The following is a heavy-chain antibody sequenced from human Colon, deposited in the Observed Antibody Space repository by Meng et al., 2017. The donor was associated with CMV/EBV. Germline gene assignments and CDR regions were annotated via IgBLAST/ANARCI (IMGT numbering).Heavy chain of an antibody. Sequence: EVQLVASGGGLVQPGGXLRLSCAASGFSVSNNYMTWVRQAPGKGLEWVSVIYPDGRTYYADSMKDRFTIPRDSSKSTLYLQINSLRAEDTAVYYCTRDPFQSWAYWGQGTLVTVSS. J-gene: IGHJ1*01. CDR1: GFSVSNNY. D-gene: IGHD3-16*01. V-gene: IGHV3-66*01. CDR2: IYPDGRT. CDR3: TRDPFQSWAY.